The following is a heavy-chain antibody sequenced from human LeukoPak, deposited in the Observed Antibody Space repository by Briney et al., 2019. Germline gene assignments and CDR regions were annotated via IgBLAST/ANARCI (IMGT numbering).Heavy chain of an antibody. Sequence: GGSLRLSCAASGFTFSSYSMNWVRQAPGKGLEWVSSISSSSYIYYADSVKGRFTISRDNAKNSLYLQMNSLRAEDTAVYYCARDYPHGSGSSYYYYYYMDVWGKGTTVTVSS. D-gene: IGHD3-10*01. CDR2: ISSSSYI. CDR3: ARDYPHGSGSSYYYYYYMDV. CDR1: GFTFSSYS. J-gene: IGHJ6*03. V-gene: IGHV3-21*01.